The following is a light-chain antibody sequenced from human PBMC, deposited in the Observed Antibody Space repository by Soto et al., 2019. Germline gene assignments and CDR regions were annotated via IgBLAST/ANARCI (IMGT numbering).Light chain of an antibody. V-gene: IGLV7-43*01. CDR2: GAT. Sequence: QTVVTQEPSLTVSPGGTVNLTCASSTGTVTSGHFPSWFQQKPGQAPRALIHGATNKHSWTPARFSGSLLGGKAALTLSDVHAEDEAEYYCLMYYGGPWVVGGGTKLTVL. CDR3: LMYYGGPWV. CDR1: TGTVTSGHF. J-gene: IGLJ3*02.